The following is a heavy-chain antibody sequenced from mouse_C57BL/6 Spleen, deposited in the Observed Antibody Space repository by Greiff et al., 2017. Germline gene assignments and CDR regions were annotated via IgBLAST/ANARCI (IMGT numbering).Heavy chain of an antibody. CDR3: ARQLGRGFDY. Sequence: EVKVVESGGGLVKPGGSLKLSCAASGFTFSDYGMHWVRQAPEKGLEWVAYISSGSSTIYYADTVKGRFTISRDNAKNTLFLQMTSLGSEDTAMYYCARQLGRGFDYWGQGTTRTVSS. CDR2: ISSGSSTI. CDR1: GFTFSDYG. J-gene: IGHJ2*01. D-gene: IGHD4-1*02. V-gene: IGHV5-17*01.